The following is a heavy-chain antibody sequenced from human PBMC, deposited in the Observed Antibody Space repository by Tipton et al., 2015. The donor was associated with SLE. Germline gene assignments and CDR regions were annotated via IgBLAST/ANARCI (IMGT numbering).Heavy chain of an antibody. CDR3: ARRGYKSWYFDL. V-gene: IGHV4-59*01. D-gene: IGHD5-24*01. Sequence: TLSLTCTVSGASISDNYWSWIRQSPGKGLEWIGNVYYVGSTNYNPSLKGRVTISVATSKNQFSLKLRSVTAADTAVYYCARRGYKSWYFDLWGRGALVTVSS. CDR2: VYYVGST. CDR1: GASISDNY. J-gene: IGHJ2*01.